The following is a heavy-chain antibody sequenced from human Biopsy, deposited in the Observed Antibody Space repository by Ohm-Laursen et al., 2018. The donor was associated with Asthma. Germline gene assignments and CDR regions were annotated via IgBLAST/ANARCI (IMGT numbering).Heavy chain of an antibody. D-gene: IGHD4-17*01. J-gene: IGHJ2*01. Sequence: SQTLSLTCTISGFSMDTNSYFWGWIRQPPGKGLEWIGGAFYTGITYYNPSLESRVTMSVDTSKSQFFLEVNSVTAPDTAVYYCARHPNNGDYSYWYFDLWGRGTLVTVSS. CDR1: GFSMDTNSYF. CDR3: ARHPNNGDYSYWYFDL. V-gene: IGHV4-39*01. CDR2: AFYTGIT.